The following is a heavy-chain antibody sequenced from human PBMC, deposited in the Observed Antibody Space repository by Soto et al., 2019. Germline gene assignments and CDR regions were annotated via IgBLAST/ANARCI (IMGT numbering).Heavy chain of an antibody. V-gene: IGHV1-2*02. CDR2: LKPDNGGT. D-gene: IGHD3-10*01. CDR1: GYSFTGHY. J-gene: IGHJ6*02. Sequence: QVQLVQSGAEVKPPGASVKVSCKASGYSFTGHYMHWVRQVSGKRLEFLGWLKPDNGGTYYAAKFQGRVTFTRDTSTTTAYMELSGLHSDDTAVYYCARDLCPLGSGSPCPTYGMDLWGQGTTVAVSS. CDR3: ARDLCPLGSGSPCPTYGMDL.